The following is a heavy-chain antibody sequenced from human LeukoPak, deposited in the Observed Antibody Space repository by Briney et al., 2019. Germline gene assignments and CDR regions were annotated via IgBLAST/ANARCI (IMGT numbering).Heavy chain of an antibody. J-gene: IGHJ4*02. CDR3: ARDHDYGGCGY. V-gene: IGHV3-7*01. Sequence: PGGSLRLSCAASGFTYCSFGRSWVPQAQGKGRVGVTNIKQDGSEKYYVVSVKGRFTISRDNAKNSLYLQMNSLRAEDMAVYYCARDHDYGGCGYWGQGALVTVSS. D-gene: IGHD4-17*01. CDR2: IKQDGSEK. CDR1: GFTYCSFG.